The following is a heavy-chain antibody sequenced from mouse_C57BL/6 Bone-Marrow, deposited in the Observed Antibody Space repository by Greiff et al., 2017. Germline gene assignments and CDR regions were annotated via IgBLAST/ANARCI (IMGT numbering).Heavy chain of an antibody. CDR3: ARYYGSSYAWFAY. CDR1: GYTFTGYW. J-gene: IGHJ3*01. Sequence: VQRVESGAELMKPGASVKLSCKATGYTFTGYWIEWVKQRPGHGLEWIGEILPGSGSTNYNEKFKGKATFTADTSSNTAYMQLSSQTTEDSAIYYCARYYGSSYAWFAYWGQGTLVTVSA. CDR2: ILPGSGST. D-gene: IGHD1-1*01. V-gene: IGHV1-9*01.